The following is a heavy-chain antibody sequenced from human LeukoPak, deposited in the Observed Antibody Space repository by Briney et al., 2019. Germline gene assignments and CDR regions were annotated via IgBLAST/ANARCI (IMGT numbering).Heavy chain of an antibody. CDR2: IKQDGSEK. V-gene: IGHV3-7*01. Sequence: GGSLRLSCAASGFTFYNYWMSWVRQAPGKGLEWVANIKQDGSEKYYMDSVKGRFTISRDNAKNSLYLQMNSLRAEDTAVYYCARDRTRALDYWGQGTLVTVSS. J-gene: IGHJ4*02. D-gene: IGHD1-14*01. CDR3: ARDRTRALDY. CDR1: GFTFYNYW.